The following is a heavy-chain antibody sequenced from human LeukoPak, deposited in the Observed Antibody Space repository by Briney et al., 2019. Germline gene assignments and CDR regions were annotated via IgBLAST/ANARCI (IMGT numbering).Heavy chain of an antibody. V-gene: IGHV4-34*01. Sequence: SETLSLTCAVNGGSLSGYFWSWIRQPPGKGLEWIGEIHHTGATNYKPSLKSRVSISLDMSKNQLSLEMRSVTAADTAVYYCARGRLDYYYMDVWGRGTTVTVSS. CDR2: IHHTGAT. CDR3: ARGRLDYYYMDV. D-gene: IGHD3-9*01. CDR1: GGSLSGYF. J-gene: IGHJ6*03.